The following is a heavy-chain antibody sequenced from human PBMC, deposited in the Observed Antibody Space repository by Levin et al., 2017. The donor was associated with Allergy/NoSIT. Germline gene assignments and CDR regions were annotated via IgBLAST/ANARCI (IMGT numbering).Heavy chain of an antibody. CDR2: IYAGGETT. D-gene: IGHD1-14*01. CDR3: AKNGPSGSRNYDY. V-gene: IGHV3-23*01. Sequence: PSETLSLTCAGSGFTFSSYTMSWVRQAPGKGLEWVSAIYAGGETTHYADSVRGRFTISRDNSKNTLYLQMDSLRAEDTAVYYCAKNGPSGSRNYDYWGQGTLVTVSS. J-gene: IGHJ4*02. CDR1: GFTFSSYT.